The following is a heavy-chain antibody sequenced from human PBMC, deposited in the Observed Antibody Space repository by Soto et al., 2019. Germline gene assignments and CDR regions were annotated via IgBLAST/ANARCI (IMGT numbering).Heavy chain of an antibody. CDR2: ISYDGSNK. V-gene: IGHV3-30*18. CDR3: AKRPSYYYDSSGSGTAYY. CDR1: GFTFSSYG. D-gene: IGHD3-22*01. J-gene: IGHJ4*02. Sequence: QVQLVESGGGVVQPGRSLRLSCAASGFTFSSYGMHWVRQAPGKGLEWVAVISYDGSNKYYADSVKGRFTISRDNSKNTLDLQMNSLRAEDTAVYYCAKRPSYYYDSSGSGTAYYRGQGTLVTVSS.